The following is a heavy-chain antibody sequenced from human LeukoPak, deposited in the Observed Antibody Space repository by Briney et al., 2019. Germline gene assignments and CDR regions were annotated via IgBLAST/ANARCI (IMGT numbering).Heavy chain of an antibody. V-gene: IGHV3-7*01. D-gene: IGHD6-13*01. J-gene: IGHJ6*04. CDR3: ARDPRGSRYSIMDL. CDR2: IKEDGSEI. Sequence: GGSLRLSCAASGFTFSDYWMSWVRQAPGKGLEWVANIKEDGSEIYYVDSVKGRITISRDNAKNSPYLQLNSLRVEDTAVYYCARDPRGSRYSIMDLWGKGTTVTVSS. CDR1: GFTFSDYW.